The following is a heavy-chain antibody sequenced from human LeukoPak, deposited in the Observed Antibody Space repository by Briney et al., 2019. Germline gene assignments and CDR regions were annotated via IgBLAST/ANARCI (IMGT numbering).Heavy chain of an antibody. Sequence: SETLSLTCTVSGGSINNYYWSWIRQPAGKGLEWIGRIYTSGTTNYNPSLKSRVTMSVDTSKNQFSLKLTSVTAADTAVYYCARVRWYDKSGYHYYYIDVWGKGTTVTVSS. CDR2: IYTSGTT. CDR3: ARVRWYDKSGYHYYYIDV. D-gene: IGHD3-10*01. V-gene: IGHV4-4*07. CDR1: GGSINNYY. J-gene: IGHJ6*03.